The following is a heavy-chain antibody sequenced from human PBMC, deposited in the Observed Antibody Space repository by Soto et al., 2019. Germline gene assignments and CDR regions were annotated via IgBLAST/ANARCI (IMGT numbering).Heavy chain of an antibody. V-gene: IGHV4-4*07. CDR3: ARSAARPTPYYYSGMEG. CDR1: WGSSGHRV. Sequence: SSEPMSRRDSVTWGSSGHRVWLLSRKQDGKGLEWSVRIDTSVSTNYNTSLKSRVTMSVDTSKNQFSLKLSSVTAADTAVYYCARSAARPTPYYYSGMEGWGQGPTVT. CDR2: IDTSVST. J-gene: IGHJ6*02. D-gene: IGHD6-6*01.